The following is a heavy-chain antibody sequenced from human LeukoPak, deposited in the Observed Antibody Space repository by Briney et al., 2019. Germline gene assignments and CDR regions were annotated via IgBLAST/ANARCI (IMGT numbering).Heavy chain of an antibody. J-gene: IGHJ4*02. CDR1: GYSFTSYW. CDR3: AIRLNYYDSSGYYQGY. CDR2: IDPSDSYT. V-gene: IGHV5-10-1*01. D-gene: IGHD3-22*01. Sequence: GESLKISCKGSGYSFTSYWTSWVRQMPGKGLEWMGRIDPSDSYTNYSPSFQGHVTISADKSISTAYLQWSSLKASDTAMYYCAIRLNYYDSSGYYQGYWGQGTLVTVSS.